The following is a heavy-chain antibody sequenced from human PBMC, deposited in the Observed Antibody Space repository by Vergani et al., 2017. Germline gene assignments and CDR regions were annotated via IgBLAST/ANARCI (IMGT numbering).Heavy chain of an antibody. Sequence: EVQLVESGGGLVKPGGSLRLSCAASGFTFSSYSMNWVRQAPGKGLEWVSSISSSSSYIYYADSVKCRFTISRDNAKNSLYLQMNSLRAEDTAVYYCARDRSGTTGGGHYWGQGTLVTVSS. V-gene: IGHV3-21*01. J-gene: IGHJ4*02. CDR2: ISSSSSYI. CDR3: ARDRSGTTGGGHY. D-gene: IGHD1-1*01. CDR1: GFTFSSYS.